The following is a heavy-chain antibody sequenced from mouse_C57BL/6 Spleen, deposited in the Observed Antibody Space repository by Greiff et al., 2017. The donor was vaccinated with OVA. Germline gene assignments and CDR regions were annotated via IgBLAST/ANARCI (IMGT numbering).Heavy chain of an antibody. CDR3: ARETDRYFDY. Sequence: QVQLQQPGAELVRPGSSVKLSCKASGYTFTSYWMDWVKQRPGQGLEWIGNIYPSDSETHYNQKFKDKATLTVDKSSSTAYMQLSSLTSEDSAVYYCARETDRYFDYWGQGTTLTVSS. CDR1: GYTFTSYW. J-gene: IGHJ2*01. CDR2: IYPSDSET. V-gene: IGHV1-61*01.